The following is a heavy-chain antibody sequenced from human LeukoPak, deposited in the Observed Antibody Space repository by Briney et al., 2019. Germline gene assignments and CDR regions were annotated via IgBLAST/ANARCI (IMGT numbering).Heavy chain of an antibody. CDR3: ARPPLYSSSFSYFQL. J-gene: IGHJ1*01. V-gene: IGHV1-2*04. CDR1: GGSFSSYA. CDR2: INLNNDDT. Sequence: GASVKVSCKASGGSFSSYAISWVRQAPGQGLEWMGWINLNNDDTNYAQKFQGWVTMTRDTSISTAYMELSRLRSDDTAVYYCARPPLYSSSFSYFQLWGQGTLVTVSS. D-gene: IGHD6-13*01.